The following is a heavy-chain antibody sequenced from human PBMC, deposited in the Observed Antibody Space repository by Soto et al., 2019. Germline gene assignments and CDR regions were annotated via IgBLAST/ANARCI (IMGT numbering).Heavy chain of an antibody. D-gene: IGHD1-1*01. Sequence: QVQLLESGGGVVQPGRSLRLSCAASGFTFSSYGMHWVRQAPGKGLEWVAIISYDEINKYYADSVKGRFTISRDNSKNTLYLQMNSLRAEDTDVYYCAKSVYNWNDGFFDYWGQGTLVTVSS. V-gene: IGHV3-30*18. CDR2: ISYDEINK. CDR1: GFTFSSYG. CDR3: AKSVYNWNDGFFDY. J-gene: IGHJ4*02.